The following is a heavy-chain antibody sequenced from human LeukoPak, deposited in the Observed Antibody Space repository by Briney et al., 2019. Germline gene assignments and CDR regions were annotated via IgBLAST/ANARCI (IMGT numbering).Heavy chain of an antibody. CDR3: AKDSHYYGSGSYGYMDV. CDR1: GFTFSSYG. D-gene: IGHD3-10*01. J-gene: IGHJ6*03. CDR2: IRYDGSNK. Sequence: GGSLRLSCAASGFTFSSYGMHWVRQAPGKGLEWVAFIRYDGSNKYYADSVKGRFTISRDNSKNTLYLQMNSLRAEDTAVYYCAKDSHYYGSGSYGYMDVWGKGTTVTVSS. V-gene: IGHV3-30*02.